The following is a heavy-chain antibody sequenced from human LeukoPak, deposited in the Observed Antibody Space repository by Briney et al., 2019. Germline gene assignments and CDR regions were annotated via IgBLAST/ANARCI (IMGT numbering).Heavy chain of an antibody. Sequence: GGSLRLSCAASGFTFSNYAMTWVRQAPGKGLEWVSAISDSGGTTYYADSVKGRFTISRDNSKNTLYVQMSSLRAEDTAVYYCAKDGSGSSVSPNWFDPWGQGTLVTVSS. CDR2: ISDSGGTT. CDR1: GFTFSNYA. J-gene: IGHJ5*02. V-gene: IGHV3-23*01. D-gene: IGHD3-10*01. CDR3: AKDGSGSSVSPNWFDP.